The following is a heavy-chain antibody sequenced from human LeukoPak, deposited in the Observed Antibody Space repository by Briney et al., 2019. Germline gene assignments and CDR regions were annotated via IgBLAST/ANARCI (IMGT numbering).Heavy chain of an antibody. CDR2: ISSGSSYT. V-gene: IGHV3-11*05. J-gene: IGHJ4*02. CDR3: ARGRTGADY. D-gene: IGHD1-1*01. Sequence: GGSLSLSCEASGFTSSDSDITWIHQAPGKGLEWVSYISSGSSYTSYADSVKGRFTISRDNANNSLYLHMNSLRAEDAAVYYCARGRTGADYWGQGTLVTVSS. CDR1: GFTSSDSD.